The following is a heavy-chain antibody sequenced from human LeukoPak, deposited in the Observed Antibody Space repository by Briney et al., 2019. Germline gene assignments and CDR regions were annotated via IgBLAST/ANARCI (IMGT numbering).Heavy chain of an antibody. D-gene: IGHD3-10*01. Sequence: PSETLSLTCTVSGDSISNNNYSWDWIRQPPGKGLEGVGSIHHSGSTYHNPSLQSRVTISVDTSKNHFSPRLNSVTTAATAVYYCATARFHYDSWFDPWGQGILVIVSS. CDR1: GDSISNNNYS. J-gene: IGHJ5*02. V-gene: IGHV4-39*07. CDR2: IHHSGST. CDR3: ATARFHYDSWFDP.